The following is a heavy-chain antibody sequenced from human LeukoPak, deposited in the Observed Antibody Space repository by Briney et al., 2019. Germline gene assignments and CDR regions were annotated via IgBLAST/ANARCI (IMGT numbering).Heavy chain of an antibody. CDR1: GYTFTDYY. CDR2: VNPKSGGT. Sequence: ASVKVSCKASGYTFTDYYIQWVRHVPGQEPEWMGRVNPKSGGTNYAQKFQGRVTMTRDTSMNTAYMELRRLEAGDTAVYYCARDCGFITYYYNYMDVWGKGATVTVSS. D-gene: IGHD3-22*01. CDR3: ARDCGFITYYYNYMDV. V-gene: IGHV1-2*06. J-gene: IGHJ6*03.